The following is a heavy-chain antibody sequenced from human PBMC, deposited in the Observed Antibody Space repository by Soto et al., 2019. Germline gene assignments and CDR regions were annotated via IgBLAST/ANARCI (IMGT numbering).Heavy chain of an antibody. D-gene: IGHD4-17*01. Sequence: QVQLVESGGGEVQPGRSLTISCAASGFTFSNYGMHWVRQTPGKGLAWVAVISYDGTNKFYSDSVKGRFTISRDNFKNTLTLQMHSLRADDTAVYSCAKDLQSYGDYDYYCYGMDVWGLGTRVTVS. V-gene: IGHV3-30*18. J-gene: IGHJ6*02. CDR3: AKDLQSYGDYDYYCYGMDV. CDR1: GFTFSNYG. CDR2: ISYDGTNK.